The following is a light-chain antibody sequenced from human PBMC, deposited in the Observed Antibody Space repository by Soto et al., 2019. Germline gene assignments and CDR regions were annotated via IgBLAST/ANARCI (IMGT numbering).Light chain of an antibody. Sequence: QSALTQPPSTSGSLGQSVTISCTGTSSDISDYDFVSWYQQHPGKAPKLIIYEVTKRPSGVPDRFSGSKSGNTASLTVSGLQAEDEAVYHCSSFAGSNNLMFGGGTKLTVL. CDR1: SSDISDYDF. CDR3: SSFAGSNNLM. CDR2: EVT. V-gene: IGLV2-8*01. J-gene: IGLJ3*02.